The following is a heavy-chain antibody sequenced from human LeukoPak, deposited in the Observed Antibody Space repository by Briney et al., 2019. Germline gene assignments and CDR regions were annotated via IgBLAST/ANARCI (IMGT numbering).Heavy chain of an antibody. Sequence: ASVKVSCKVSEYTLTELSIHWVRQAPGRGLEWVGGYDPEEGRRVFGPRFHGRVTMTECTSTATAYMELSSLRSDDTAVYYCAAGPFYDITGYHLNYWGRGTLVAVSS. CDR1: EYTLTELS. CDR2: YDPEEGRR. D-gene: IGHD3-22*01. CDR3: AAGPFYDITGYHLNY. J-gene: IGHJ4*02. V-gene: IGHV1-24*01.